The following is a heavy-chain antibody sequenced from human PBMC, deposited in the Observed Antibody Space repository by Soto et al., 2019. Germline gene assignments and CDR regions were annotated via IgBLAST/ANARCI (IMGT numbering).Heavy chain of an antibody. Sequence: QVQLEQSGAEVKKPGSSVKVSCKASGGTFSDHGVAWLRQAPGQGLEWLGGTIPVFNTAKYAQKFQGRVTVTADKFQKIAYMELSSLRSQDTAFSFCARGVYGSGTYYTGPSAFDIWGQGTMVIVSS. CDR3: ARGVYGSGTYYTGPSAFDI. CDR1: GGTFSDHG. V-gene: IGHV1-69*06. J-gene: IGHJ3*02. CDR2: TIPVFNTA. D-gene: IGHD3-10*01.